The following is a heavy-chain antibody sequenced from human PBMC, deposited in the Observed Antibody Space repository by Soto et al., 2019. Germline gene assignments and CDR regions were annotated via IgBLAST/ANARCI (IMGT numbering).Heavy chain of an antibody. CDR3: SKLEGG. CDR1: GFSFTDHY. J-gene: IGHJ4*02. V-gene: IGHV3-72*01. Sequence: PGGSLTLSCAASGFSFTDHYMEWVRQAPGKGLEWVARSRNKAKGYTTDYAASVKGRFTISRDISKNSLYLQMNSLKTEDTDVYYSSKLEGGWGQGTLVTVSS. CDR2: SRNKAKGYTT. D-gene: IGHD3-3*01.